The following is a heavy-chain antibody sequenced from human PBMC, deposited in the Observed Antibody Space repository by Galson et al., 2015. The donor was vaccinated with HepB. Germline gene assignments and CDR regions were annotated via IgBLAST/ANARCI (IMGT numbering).Heavy chain of an antibody. D-gene: IGHD2-8*02. CDR3: ADWITGGHRYFDY. CDR1: GFIFSNYA. CDR2: VSADGTDT. V-gene: IGHV3-23*01. Sequence: SLRLSCAGSGFIFSNYAMSWVRQAPGKGPEWVSTVSADGTDTYYADSVKGRFTISRDNSKKTLYLQMNSLWAEDTAVYYCADWITGGHRYFDYWGQGTLVTVSS. J-gene: IGHJ4*02.